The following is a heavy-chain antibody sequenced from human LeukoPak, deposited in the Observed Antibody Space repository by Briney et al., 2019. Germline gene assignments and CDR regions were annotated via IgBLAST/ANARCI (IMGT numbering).Heavy chain of an antibody. D-gene: IGHD5-12*01. V-gene: IGHV1-45*02. CDR2: ITPFNGNT. CDR1: GYTFTYRY. Sequence: GASVKVSCKASGYTFTYRYLHWVRQAPGQALEWMGWITPFNGNTNYAQQFQDRVTITRDRSRNTVYMELNSLRFEDTAMYHCARSPFSGDDDAFDIWGQGTMVTVSS. J-gene: IGHJ3*02. CDR3: ARSPFSGDDDAFDI.